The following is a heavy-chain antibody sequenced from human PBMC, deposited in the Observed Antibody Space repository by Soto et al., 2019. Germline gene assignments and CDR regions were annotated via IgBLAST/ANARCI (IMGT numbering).Heavy chain of an antibody. J-gene: IGHJ6*02. CDR3: ARRCGGSCYSDYSYYCMHV. D-gene: IGHD2-15*01. CDR1: GGSFSSYA. CDR2: IIPIFGTA. V-gene: IGHV1-69*13. Sequence: SVKVSCKASGGSFSSYAISWVRQAPGQGLEWMGGIIPIFGTANYAQKFQGRVTITADESTSTAYMELSSLRSEDTAVYYCARRCGGSCYSDYSYYCMHVWGQASIVTVSS.